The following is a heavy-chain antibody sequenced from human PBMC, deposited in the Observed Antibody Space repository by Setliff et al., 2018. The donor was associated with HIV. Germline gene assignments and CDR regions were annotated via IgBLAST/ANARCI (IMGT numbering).Heavy chain of an antibody. D-gene: IGHD1-26*01. J-gene: IGHJ4*02. CDR3: ASWEPGVTDFDY. CDR1: GFTFSSYS. CDR2: ISSSSSYI. Sequence: PGGSLRLSCAASGFTFSSYSMNWVRQAPGKGLEWVSSISSSSSYIYYADSVKGRFTISRDNAKNSLYLQMNSLRAEDTAVYYCASWEPGVTDFDYWGQGTLVTVSS. V-gene: IGHV3-21*01.